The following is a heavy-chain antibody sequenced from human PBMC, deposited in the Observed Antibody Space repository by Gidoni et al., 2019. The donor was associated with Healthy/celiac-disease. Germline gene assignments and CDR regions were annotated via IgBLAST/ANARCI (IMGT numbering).Heavy chain of an antibody. Sequence: EVQLVESGGGLVKPGGSLRLSCAAYGFPFSNAWMSWVRQAPGKGLEWVGRIKSKTDGGTTDYAAPVKGRFTISRDDSKNTLYLQMNSLKTEDTAVYYCTTGFPYGGNPLWGQGTLVTVSS. D-gene: IGHD2-15*01. V-gene: IGHV3-15*01. CDR1: GFPFSNAW. CDR3: TTGFPYGGNPL. CDR2: IKSKTDGGTT. J-gene: IGHJ4*02.